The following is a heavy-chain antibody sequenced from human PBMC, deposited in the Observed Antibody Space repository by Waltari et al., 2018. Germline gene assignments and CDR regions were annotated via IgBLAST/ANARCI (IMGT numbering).Heavy chain of an antibody. J-gene: IGHJ4*02. D-gene: IGHD4-17*01. V-gene: IGHV1-69-2*01. CDR2: VDPEDGKT. CDR3: ARTTTLKSLDY. CDR1: GYTFNDYY. Sequence: EVQLIQSGAEVKKPGASVKISCKASGYTFNDYYMHWVQQAPGKGLEWMVRVDPEDGKTKYAEKFQGRVTMTADTSTDTADMELSSLRSEDTAVYYCARTTTLKSLDYWGQGTLVTVSS.